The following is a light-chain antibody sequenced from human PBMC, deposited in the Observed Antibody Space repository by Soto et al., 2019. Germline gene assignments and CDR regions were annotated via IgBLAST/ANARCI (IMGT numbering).Light chain of an antibody. Sequence: EIVLTQSPGTLSLSPGERATLSCSASQSVRSNHLAWYQQKPGQAPKVLIYRASSRATGIPARFSGSGSGTDFTLTISSIEPEDFAVYYCQQRSNWPSWTFGQGTKGDI. CDR1: QSVRSNH. CDR2: RAS. CDR3: QQRSNWPSWT. J-gene: IGKJ1*01. V-gene: IGKV3D-20*02.